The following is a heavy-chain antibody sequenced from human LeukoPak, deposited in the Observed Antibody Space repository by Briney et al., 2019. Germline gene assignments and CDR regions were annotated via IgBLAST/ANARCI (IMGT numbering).Heavy chain of an antibody. CDR3: ARVGILRGWYGGYSFDY. CDR2: IDYEAKTK. D-gene: IGHD6-19*01. J-gene: IGHJ4*02. V-gene: IGHV3-11*04. CDR1: GFAFSNAW. Sequence: PGGSLRLSCAASGFAFSNAWMSWVRQAPGKGLEWLSYIDYEAKTKDYADSVKGRFAISRDNAKNSVYLQMNSLRAEDTAVYYCARVGILRGWYGGYSFDYWGQGTLVTVSS.